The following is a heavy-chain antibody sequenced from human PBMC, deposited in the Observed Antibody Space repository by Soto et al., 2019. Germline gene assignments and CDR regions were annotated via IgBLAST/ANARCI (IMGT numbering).Heavy chain of an antibody. CDR2: IYYSGST. D-gene: IGHD3-22*01. Sequence: SETLSLTCTVSGGSISSGDYYWSWIRQPPGKGLEWIGYIYYSGSTYYNPSLKSRVTISVDTSKNQFSLKLSSVTAADTAVYYCARDSTYYDFSPRHPQRGDVWGQGTMVTVSS. CDR1: GGSISSGDYY. CDR3: ARDSTYYDFSPRHPQRGDV. J-gene: IGHJ3*01. V-gene: IGHV4-30-4*01.